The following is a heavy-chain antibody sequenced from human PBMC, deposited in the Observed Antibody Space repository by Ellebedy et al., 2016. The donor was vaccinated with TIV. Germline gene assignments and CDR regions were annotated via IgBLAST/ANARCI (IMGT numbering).Heavy chain of an antibody. CDR1: GGSISTNTYY. D-gene: IGHD2-15*01. CDR3: ARHDLKVAYYWYFDL. J-gene: IGHJ2*01. Sequence: MPLETLSLTCTVSGGSISTNTYYWGWLRQPPGKGLEWIGSVYYSGSTYYNPSLKSRVTISVDTSKNQFSLKLSSVTAADTAIYYCARHDLKVAYYWYFDLWGRGTLVTVSS. V-gene: IGHV4-39*01. CDR2: VYYSGST.